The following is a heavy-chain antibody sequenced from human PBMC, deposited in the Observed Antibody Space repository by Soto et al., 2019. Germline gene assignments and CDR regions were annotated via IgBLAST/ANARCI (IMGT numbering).Heavy chain of an antibody. CDR1: GFTFSSYG. CDR2: IWYDGSNK. V-gene: IGHV3-33*01. D-gene: IGHD3-10*01. CDR3: VRDVGYYVARSYFDP. J-gene: IGHJ5*02. Sequence: QVQLVESAGGVVQPGRSLRLCCAASGFTFSSYGMHWVRPAPGEGLEWVAVIWYDGSNKNYAHSVKGRFTISRDNSKNTLCEEMNSLRAEDTAVYSCVRDVGYYVARSYFDPWGQGSLGTVSS.